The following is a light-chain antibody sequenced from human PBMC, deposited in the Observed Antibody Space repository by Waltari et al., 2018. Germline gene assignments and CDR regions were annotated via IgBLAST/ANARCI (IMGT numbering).Light chain of an antibody. J-gene: IGLJ3*02. Sequence: QSVLTQPPSASATPGQRVTISCSGSSSNIGSNIVNWYQQVPGTTPKLLIYRNEQRPSGVPDRCAGSKSGTSASRAISGLRSEDEADYYCAAWDDTLNGRWEFGGGTKLTVL. CDR1: SSNIGSNI. CDR2: RNE. V-gene: IGLV1-44*01. CDR3: AAWDDTLNGRWE.